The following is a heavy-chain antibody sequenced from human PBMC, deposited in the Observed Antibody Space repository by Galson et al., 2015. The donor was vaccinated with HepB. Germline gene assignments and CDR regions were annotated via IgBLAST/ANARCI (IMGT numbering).Heavy chain of an antibody. D-gene: IGHD3-3*01. V-gene: IGHV3-23*01. J-gene: IGHJ3*02. CDR2: ISGSGGST. CDR1: GFTFSSYA. CDR3: AKGAFVWSGGEVDAFDI. Sequence: SLRLSCAASGFTFSSYAMSWVRQAPGKGLEWVSAISGSGGSTYYADSVKGRFTISRDNSKNTLYLQMNSLRAEDTAVYYCAKGAFVWSGGEVDAFDIWGQGTMVTVSS.